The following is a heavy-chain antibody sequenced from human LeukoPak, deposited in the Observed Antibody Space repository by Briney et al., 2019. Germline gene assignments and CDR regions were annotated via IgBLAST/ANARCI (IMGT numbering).Heavy chain of an antibody. Sequence: GRSLRLSCAASGFTFSSYGMHWVRQAPGKGLEWVAVIWYDGSNKYYADSVKGRFTISRDNSKNTLYLQMNSLRAEDTAVYYCARDLGAGGYGDPFDYWGQGTLVTVSS. V-gene: IGHV3-33*01. J-gene: IGHJ4*02. CDR3: ARDLGAGGYGDPFDY. CDR1: GFTFSSYG. D-gene: IGHD4-17*01. CDR2: IWYDGSNK.